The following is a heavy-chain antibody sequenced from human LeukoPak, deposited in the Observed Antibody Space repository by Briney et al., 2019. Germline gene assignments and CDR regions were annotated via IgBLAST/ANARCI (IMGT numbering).Heavy chain of an antibody. Sequence: GGSLRLSCAASGFTFSSYGMHWVRQAPGKGLEWVAVIWYGGSNKYYADSVKGRFTISRDNSKNTLYLQMNSLRAEDTAVYYCAKDPESSGWFYFDYWGKGTLVTVSS. CDR1: GFTFSSYG. D-gene: IGHD6-19*01. J-gene: IGHJ4*02. CDR2: IWYGGSNK. CDR3: AKDPESSGWFYFDY. V-gene: IGHV3-30*02.